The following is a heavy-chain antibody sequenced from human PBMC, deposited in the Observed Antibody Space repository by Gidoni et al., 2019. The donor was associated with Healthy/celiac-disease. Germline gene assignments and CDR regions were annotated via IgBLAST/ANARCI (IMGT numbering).Heavy chain of an antibody. CDR1: GFPFSSYG. V-gene: IGHV3-33*01. CDR2: IWYDGSNK. CDR3: ARDANGYSYAFDI. Sequence: QVQLVESGGVVVQPVRYLRLSSAASGFPFSSYGLHWVRQAPGKGLEWVAVIWYDGSNKYYADSVKGRFTISRDNSKNTLYLQMNSLRAEDTAVYYCARDANGYSYAFDIWGQGTMVTVSS. J-gene: IGHJ3*02. D-gene: IGHD5-18*01.